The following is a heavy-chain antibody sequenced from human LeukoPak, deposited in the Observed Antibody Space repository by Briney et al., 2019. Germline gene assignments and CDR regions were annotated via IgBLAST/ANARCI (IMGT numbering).Heavy chain of an antibody. CDR1: GDSFTSND. Sequence: GASVKVSCKASGDSFTSNDINWVRQAPGQGLEWMGWMNPNSGNIGYAHKFQGRLTMTRNTSRSTAYMELRSLTSDDTAVYYCVRTAGIFWSGAYYFDSWGQGTLVTVSS. D-gene: IGHD3-3*01. CDR2: MNPNSGNI. CDR3: VRTAGIFWSGAYYFDS. J-gene: IGHJ4*02. V-gene: IGHV1-8*01.